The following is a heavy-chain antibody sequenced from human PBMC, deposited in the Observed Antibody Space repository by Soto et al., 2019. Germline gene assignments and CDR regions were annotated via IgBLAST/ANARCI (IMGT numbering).Heavy chain of an antibody. CDR1: GGSLSNYY. Sequence: QVQLQESGPRLVKPSETLSLTCTVSGGSLSNYYWSWIRQPAGKGLEWIGLVYTVGSTNYNPSLKSRVTMSINTSKNQFSLRLTSVTAADTAVYFCARSPQTHSYAQFDSWGQGSLVTVSS. J-gene: IGHJ4*02. CDR2: VYTVGST. D-gene: IGHD3-16*01. V-gene: IGHV4-4*07. CDR3: ARSPQTHSYAQFDS.